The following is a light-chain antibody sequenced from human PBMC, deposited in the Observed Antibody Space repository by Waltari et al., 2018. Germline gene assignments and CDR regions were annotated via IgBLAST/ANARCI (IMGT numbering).Light chain of an antibody. CDR1: SSSIASNY. V-gene: IGLV6-57*01. CDR2: EDN. J-gene: IGLJ3*02. CDR3: QSYDSSNPWV. Sequence: NFMLTQPHSVSESPGKTVTISCTRSSSSIASNYVQWYQQRPGSSPTTVIYEDNQRPSGVPDRFSGSIDSSSNSASLTISGLKTEDEADYYCQSYDSSNPWVFGGGTKLTVL.